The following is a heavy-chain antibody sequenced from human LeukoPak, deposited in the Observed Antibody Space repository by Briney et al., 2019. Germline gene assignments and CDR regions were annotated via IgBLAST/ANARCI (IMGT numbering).Heavy chain of an antibody. J-gene: IGHJ4*02. CDR3: AKTSVGGGRIIGSGYFDN. V-gene: IGHV3-74*01. Sequence: GGSLRLSCAVSGFTFSGDWMHWVRQAPGKGLVWVSRSKSDGSSTSYADSVKGRFTISRDNAKNTLYLQMNSLRAEDTAVFYCAKTSVGGGRIIGSGYFDNWGQGTLVTVSS. CDR1: GFTFSGDW. D-gene: IGHD2-15*01. CDR2: SKSDGSST.